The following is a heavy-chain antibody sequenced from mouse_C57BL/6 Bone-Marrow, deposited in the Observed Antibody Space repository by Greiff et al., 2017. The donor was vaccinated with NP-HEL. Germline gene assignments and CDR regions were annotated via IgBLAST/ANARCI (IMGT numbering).Heavy chain of an antibody. CDR2: ISYDGSN. D-gene: IGHD2-4*01. J-gene: IGHJ2*01. CDR3: ARDGLRRDY. V-gene: IGHV3-6*01. CDR1: GYSITSGYY. Sequence: ESGPGLVKPSQSLSLTCSVTGYSITSGYYWNWIRQFPGNKLEWMGYISYDGSNNYNPSLKNRISITRDTSKNQFFLKLNSVTTEDTATYYCARDGLRRDYWGQGTTLTVSS.